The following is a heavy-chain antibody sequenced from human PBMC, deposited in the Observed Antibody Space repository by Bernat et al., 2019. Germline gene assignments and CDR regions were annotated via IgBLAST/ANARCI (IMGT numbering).Heavy chain of an antibody. CDR2: IYYSGST. CDR3: ARGGAIFGVASYFDY. J-gene: IGHJ4*02. CDR1: GGSISSGGYY. D-gene: IGHD3-3*02. Sequence: QVQLQQSGPGLVKPSQTLSLTCTVSGGSISSGGYYWSWIRQHPGKGLEWIGYIYYSGSTYYNPSLKSRVTISVDTSKNQFSLKLSSVTAADTAVYYCARGGAIFGVASYFDYWGQGTLVTVSS. V-gene: IGHV4-31*03.